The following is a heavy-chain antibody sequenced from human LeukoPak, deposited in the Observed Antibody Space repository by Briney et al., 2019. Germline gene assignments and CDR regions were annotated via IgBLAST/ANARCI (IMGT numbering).Heavy chain of an antibody. CDR3: ASTPDYDLWSGPVAFDI. V-gene: IGHV5-51*01. D-gene: IGHD3-3*01. Sequence: GESLKISCKGSGYSFTSYWIGWVRQMPGKGLEWMGIIYPGDSDTRYSPSFQGQVTISADKSISTAYLQWSSLKASDTAMYYCASTPDYDLWSGPVAFDIWGQGTMVTVSS. CDR2: IYPGDSDT. J-gene: IGHJ3*02. CDR1: GYSFTSYW.